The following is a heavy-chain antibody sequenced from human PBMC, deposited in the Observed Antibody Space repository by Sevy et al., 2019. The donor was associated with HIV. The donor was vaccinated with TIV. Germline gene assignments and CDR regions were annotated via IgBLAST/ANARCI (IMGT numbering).Heavy chain of an antibody. Sequence: GGSLRLSCAASGFTFSYYRMSWVRQAPGKGLEWVANIKGDGSEIYYVDSVKGRFTISRDNAKNSLFLEMNSLRAEDTAVYYCARDPGRRDWFDPRGQGTLVTVSS. CDR3: ARDPGRRDWFDP. CDR2: IKGDGSEI. J-gene: IGHJ5*02. D-gene: IGHD7-27*01. CDR1: GFTFSYYR. V-gene: IGHV3-7*03.